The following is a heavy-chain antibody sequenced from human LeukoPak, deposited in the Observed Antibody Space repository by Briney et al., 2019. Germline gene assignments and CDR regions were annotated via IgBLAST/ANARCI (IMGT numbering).Heavy chain of an antibody. CDR3: ARDIIQLWSRYFDL. D-gene: IGHD5-18*01. Sequence: PSETLSLTCTVSGGSISSYYWSWIRQPPGKGLEWIGYIYYSGSTNYNPSLKSRVTISVDTSKNQFSLELSSVTAADTAGYYCARDIIQLWSRYFDLWGRGTLVTVSS. CDR2: IYYSGST. J-gene: IGHJ2*01. CDR1: GGSISSYY. V-gene: IGHV4-59*01.